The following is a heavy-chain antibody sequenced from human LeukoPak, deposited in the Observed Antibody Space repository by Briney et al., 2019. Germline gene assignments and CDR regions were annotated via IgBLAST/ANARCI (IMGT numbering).Heavy chain of an antibody. J-gene: IGHJ6*02. Sequence: PGGSLRLSCAASGFTFSSYAMSRVRQAPGKGLEWVSAISGSGGSTYYADSVKGRFTISRDNSKNTLYLQMNSLRAEDTAVYYCAKDPTMVRGVINYYYYGMDVWGQGTTVTVSS. D-gene: IGHD3-10*01. CDR1: GFTFSSYA. V-gene: IGHV3-23*01. CDR3: AKDPTMVRGVINYYYYGMDV. CDR2: ISGSGGST.